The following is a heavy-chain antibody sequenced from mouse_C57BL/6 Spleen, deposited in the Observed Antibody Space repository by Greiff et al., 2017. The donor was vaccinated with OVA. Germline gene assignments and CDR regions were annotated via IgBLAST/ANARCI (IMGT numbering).Heavy chain of an antibody. CDR3: ARSSSYDAMDY. Sequence: VQLQQSGAELVRPGSSVKMSCSSSGYSFTSYGINLVKQRPGQGLEWIGYIYIGNGYTEYNEKFKGKATLTSDPSSSTASLQLSSLTSEDSAIYFCARSSSYDAMDYWGQGTSVTVSS. J-gene: IGHJ4*01. V-gene: IGHV1-58*01. CDR1: GYSFTSYG. D-gene: IGHD1-1*01. CDR2: IYIGNGYT.